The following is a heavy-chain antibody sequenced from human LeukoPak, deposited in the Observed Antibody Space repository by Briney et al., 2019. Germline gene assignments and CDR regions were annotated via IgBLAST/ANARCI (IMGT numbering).Heavy chain of an antibody. CDR3: ARDRPGDSHFDY. V-gene: IGHV3-48*01. CDR1: GFTFSSYS. D-gene: IGHD2-21*01. Sequence: GGSLRLSCAASGFTFSSYSMNWVRQAPGEGLEWISYISFSSSTIYYADSVKGRFTISRDNGENSLYLQMDSLRAEDTAVYYCARDRPGDSHFDYWGQGTLVTVSS. CDR2: ISFSSSTI. J-gene: IGHJ4*01.